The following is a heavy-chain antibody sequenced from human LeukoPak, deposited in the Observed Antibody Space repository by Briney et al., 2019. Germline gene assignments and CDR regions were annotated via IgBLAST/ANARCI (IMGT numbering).Heavy chain of an antibody. D-gene: IGHD5-18*01. CDR3: ARDLSGIAGYTYGRGIDY. CDR2: ISSGGNT. CDR1: GFTFRNCG. J-gene: IGHJ4*02. V-gene: IGHV3-69-1*01. Sequence: GGTLRLSCAASGFTFRNCGMGWVRRAPGKGLEWVSGISSGGNTYYADSVKGRFTISRDNAKTSLYLQMNSLRAEDTAVYYCARDLSGIAGYTYGRGIDYWGQGTLVTVSS.